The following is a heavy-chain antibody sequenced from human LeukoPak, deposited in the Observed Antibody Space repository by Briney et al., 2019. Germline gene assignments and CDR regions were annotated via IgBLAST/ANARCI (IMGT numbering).Heavy chain of an antibody. Sequence: ASXKVSCKASGGTFISYAISWVRQAPGQGLEWMGGIIPIFGTANYAQKFQGRGTITTDESTSTAYMELSSLRSEDTAVYYCARSRLGALRGYSPFRYWGQGTLVTVSS. CDR2: IIPIFGTA. V-gene: IGHV1-69*05. J-gene: IGHJ4*02. CDR1: GGTFISYA. D-gene: IGHD5-18*01. CDR3: ARSRLGALRGYSPFRY.